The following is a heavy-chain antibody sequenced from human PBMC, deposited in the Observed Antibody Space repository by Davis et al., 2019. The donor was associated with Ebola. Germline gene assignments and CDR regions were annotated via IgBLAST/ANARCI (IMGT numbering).Heavy chain of an antibody. J-gene: IGHJ4*02. V-gene: IGHV3-74*01. D-gene: IGHD3-3*01. CDR1: GFTFSSYW. CDR2: ISPDGGRT. CDR3: AREGRVFGCDY. Sequence: HTGGSLRLSCAASGFTFSSYWIHWVRQAPGKGLVWVSRISPDGGRTGYADSVKGRFTISRDNAKNTLYLQMNDLRAEDTAVYYCAREGRVFGCDYWGQGVLVTVSS.